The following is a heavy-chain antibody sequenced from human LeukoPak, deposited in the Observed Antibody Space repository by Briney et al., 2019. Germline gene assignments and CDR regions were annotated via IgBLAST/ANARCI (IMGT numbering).Heavy chain of an antibody. J-gene: IGHJ5*02. CDR2: ISAYNGNT. D-gene: IGHD3-22*01. Sequence: GASVKVSCKASGGTFSSYAISWVRQAPGQGLEWMGWISAYNGNTNYAQKLQGRVTMTTDTSTSTAYMELRSLTSDDTAVYYCARDKDYYDPFDPWGQGTLVTVSS. V-gene: IGHV1-18*01. CDR1: GGTFSSYA. CDR3: ARDKDYYDPFDP.